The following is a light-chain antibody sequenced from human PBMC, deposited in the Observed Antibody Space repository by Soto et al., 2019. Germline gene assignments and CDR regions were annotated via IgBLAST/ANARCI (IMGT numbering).Light chain of an antibody. CDR1: QSVSSGY. V-gene: IGKV3-20*01. CDR3: QQYVTSPWT. CDR2: HAS. J-gene: IGKJ1*01. Sequence: DIVLTQSPGTLSLSPGERATLSCRASQSVSSGYLTWYQQKPGQAPRLLIYHASTRATGIPDRFSGSGSGTDFTLTISRLEPEDFAVYYCQQYVTSPWTFGQGTKVDIK.